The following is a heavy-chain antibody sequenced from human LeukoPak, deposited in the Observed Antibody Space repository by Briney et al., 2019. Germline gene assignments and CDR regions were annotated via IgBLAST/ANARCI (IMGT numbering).Heavy chain of an antibody. Sequence: QPGGSLRLSCAASGFTFSSYAMSWVRQAPGKGLEWVSAISGSGGSTYYADSVKGRFTISRDNSMNTLYLQMNSLRAEDTAVYYCAKDTGLLWFGELFGNWFDPWGQGTLVTVSS. J-gene: IGHJ5*02. D-gene: IGHD3-10*01. V-gene: IGHV3-23*01. CDR3: AKDTGLLWFGELFGNWFDP. CDR1: GFTFSSYA. CDR2: ISGSGGST.